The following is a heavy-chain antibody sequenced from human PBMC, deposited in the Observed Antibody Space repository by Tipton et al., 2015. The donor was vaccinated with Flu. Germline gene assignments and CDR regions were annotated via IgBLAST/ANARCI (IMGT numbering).Heavy chain of an antibody. D-gene: IGHD6-13*01. Sequence: SLRLSCAASGFTFSSYEMNWVRQAPGKGLEWVSYISSSDSSIYYADSVKGRFTISRDNAKNSLYLQMNSLRAEDTAVYYCARGIYISSSWYVGRGDPNKNDYWGQGTLVTVSS. CDR1: GFTFSSYE. J-gene: IGHJ4*02. V-gene: IGHV3-48*03. CDR3: ARGIYISSSWYVGRGDPNKNDY. CDR2: ISSSDSSI.